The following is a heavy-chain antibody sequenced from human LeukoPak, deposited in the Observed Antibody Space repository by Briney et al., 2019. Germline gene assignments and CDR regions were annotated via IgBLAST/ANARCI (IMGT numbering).Heavy chain of an antibody. Sequence: PSETLSLTCAVYGGSFSGYYWSWIRQPPGKGLEWIGEINHSGSTNCNPSLKSRVTISVDTSKNQSSLKLSSVTAADTAVYYCARPRHHYYYYMDVWGKGTTVTVSS. CDR2: INHSGST. J-gene: IGHJ6*03. V-gene: IGHV4-34*01. CDR1: GGSFSGYY. CDR3: ARPRHHYYYYMDV.